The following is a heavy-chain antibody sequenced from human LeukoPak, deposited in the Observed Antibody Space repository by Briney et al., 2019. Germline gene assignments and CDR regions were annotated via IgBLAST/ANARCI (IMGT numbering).Heavy chain of an antibody. CDR2: ISLSGLT. J-gene: IGHJ4*02. V-gene: IGHV4-4*02. D-gene: IGHD2-8*01. CDR3: SRENGAFSPFGY. CDR1: GGSITSTNW. Sequence: SETLSLICGVSGGSITSTNWWSWVRQPPGQGLEWIGEISLSGLTNYNPSLKSRVTMALDKSKNHLSLNLTSVTAADTAVYYCSRENGAFSPFGYWGQGTLVTVPS.